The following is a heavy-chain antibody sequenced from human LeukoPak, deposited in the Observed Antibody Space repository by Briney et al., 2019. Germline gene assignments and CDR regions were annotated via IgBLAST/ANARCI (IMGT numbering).Heavy chain of an antibody. CDR1: GGSISSYY. CDR2: IYYSGST. V-gene: IGHV4-59*08. D-gene: IGHD3-10*01. J-gene: IGHJ6*02. CDR3: ARLRFTDYYYYGMDV. Sequence: SETLSLTCTVSGGSISSYYWSWIRQPPGKGLEWIGYIYYSGSTNYNPSLKSRVTISVDTSKNQFSLKLSSVTAADTAGYYCARLRFTDYYYYGMDVWGQGTTVTVSS.